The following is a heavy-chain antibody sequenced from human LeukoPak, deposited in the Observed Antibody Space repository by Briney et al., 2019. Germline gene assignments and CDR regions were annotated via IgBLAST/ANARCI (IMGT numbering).Heavy chain of an antibody. V-gene: IGHV3-21*01. CDR3: ASGSYSSGWYLSY. CDR2: ISSSSSYI. Sequence: GGSLRLSCAASGFTFSSYSMNWVRQAPGKGLEWVSSISSSSSYIYYADSVKGRFTISRDNAKNPLYLQMNSLRAEDTAVYYCASGSYSSGWYLSYWGQGTQVTVSS. J-gene: IGHJ4*02. D-gene: IGHD6-19*01. CDR1: GFTFSSYS.